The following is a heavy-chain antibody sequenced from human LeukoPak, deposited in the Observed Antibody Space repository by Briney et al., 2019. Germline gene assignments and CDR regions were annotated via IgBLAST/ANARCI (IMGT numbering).Heavy chain of an antibody. CDR1: GGSISSSSYY. V-gene: IGHV4-39*07. J-gene: IGHJ6*02. D-gene: IGHD3-3*01. Sequence: PSETLSLTCTVSGGSISSSSYYWGWIRQPPGKGLEWIGEINHSGSTNYNPSLKSRVTISVDTSKNQFSLKLSSVTAADTAVYYCARGDLGSIFGVVIIRPSYYGMDVWGQGTTVTVSS. CDR2: INHSGST. CDR3: ARGDLGSIFGVVIIRPSYYGMDV.